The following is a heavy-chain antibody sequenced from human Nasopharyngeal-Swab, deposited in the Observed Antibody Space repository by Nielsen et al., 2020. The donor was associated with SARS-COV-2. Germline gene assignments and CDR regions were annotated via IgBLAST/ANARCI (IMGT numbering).Heavy chain of an antibody. J-gene: IGHJ4*01. Sequence: SETLSLTCTVPGCPIASYHWSWIRQPPGKGLEWIRRIYTGGSTNYPPPLKSRVTMSVDTSKNQFSLRLTSMTAADTAVYFCARRETASSWYFDSWGRGTLVTVSS. CDR2: IYTGGST. CDR3: ARRETASSWYFDS. V-gene: IGHV4-4*07. CDR1: GCPIASYH. D-gene: IGHD6-13*01.